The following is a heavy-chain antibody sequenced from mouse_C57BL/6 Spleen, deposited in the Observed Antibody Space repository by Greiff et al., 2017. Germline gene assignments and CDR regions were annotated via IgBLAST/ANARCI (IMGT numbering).Heavy chain of an antibody. Sequence: QVHVKQSGAELVRPGASVTLSCKASGYTFTDYEMHWVKQTPVHGLEWIGAIDPETGGTAYNQKFKGKAILTADKSSSTAYMELRSLTSEDSAVYYCTRWGRGDRFAYWGQGTLVTVSA. CDR2: IDPETGGT. J-gene: IGHJ3*01. V-gene: IGHV1-15*01. CDR3: TRWGRGDRFAY. CDR1: GYTFTDYE. D-gene: IGHD3-3*01.